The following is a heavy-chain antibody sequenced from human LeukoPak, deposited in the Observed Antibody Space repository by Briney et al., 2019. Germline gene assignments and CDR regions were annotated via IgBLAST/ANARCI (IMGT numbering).Heavy chain of an antibody. CDR3: ASFTGAAALFDY. D-gene: IGHD6-13*01. Sequence: PSETLSLTCAVYGGSFSGYYWSWIRQPPGKGLEWIGEINHSGSTNYNPSLKSRVTISVDTSKNQFSLKLSPVTAADTAVYYCASFTGAAALFDYWGQGTLVTVSS. CDR1: GGSFSGYY. J-gene: IGHJ4*02. CDR2: INHSGST. V-gene: IGHV4-34*01.